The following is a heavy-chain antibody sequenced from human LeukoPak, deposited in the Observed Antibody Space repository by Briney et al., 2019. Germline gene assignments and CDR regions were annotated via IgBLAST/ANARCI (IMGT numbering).Heavy chain of an antibody. V-gene: IGHV4-34*01. CDR1: GGSFSGYY. D-gene: IGHD3/OR15-3a*01. CDR2: INHSGST. Sequence: PSETLSLTCAVYGGSFSGYYWSWIRQPPGKGLEWIGEINHSGSTNYNPSLKSRVTISVDTSKNQFSLKLSSVTAADTAVYYCARDYYFISTDAFDMWGQGTMVTVSS. J-gene: IGHJ3*02. CDR3: ARDYYFISTDAFDM.